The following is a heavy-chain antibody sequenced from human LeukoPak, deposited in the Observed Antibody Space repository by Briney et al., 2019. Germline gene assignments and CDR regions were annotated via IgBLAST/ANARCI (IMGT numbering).Heavy chain of an antibody. D-gene: IGHD1-1*01. J-gene: IGHJ2*01. CDR2: ISGSGGST. V-gene: IGHV3-23*01. CDR3: VQVGSGIYWYFDL. Sequence: GGSLRLSCAASGFTFSSYAMHWVRQAPGKGLEWVSAISGSGGSTYYADSVKGRFTISRDNSKNTLYLQMNSLRAEDTAVYYCVQVGSGIYWYFDLWGRGTLVTVSS. CDR1: GFTFSSYA.